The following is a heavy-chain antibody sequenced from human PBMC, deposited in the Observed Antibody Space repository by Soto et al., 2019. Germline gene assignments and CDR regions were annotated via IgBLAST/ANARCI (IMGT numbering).Heavy chain of an antibody. CDR1: GYTFPSYD. V-gene: IGHV1-8*01. Sequence: QVQLVQSGAEVKKPGASVKVSCKASGYTFPSYDINWVRQATGQGLERMGGLNPNGGNTGYGQKFQGRVTMTRNTSISTAYMELSSLRSEDTAVYYCARVPARNTICGARYEDCGMDVWGQGTTVTVSS. CDR3: ARVPARNTICGARYEDCGMDV. D-gene: IGHD3-3*01. CDR2: LNPNGGNT. J-gene: IGHJ6*02.